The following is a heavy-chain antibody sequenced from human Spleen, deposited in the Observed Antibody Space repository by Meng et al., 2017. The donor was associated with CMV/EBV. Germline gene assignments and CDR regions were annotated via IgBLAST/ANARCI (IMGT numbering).Heavy chain of an antibody. Sequence: GRSISSGCYFWSWLRQHPGQRLECIGYIYYSGTTYYPPSLVSRLTISLATSKNQFSLKLSSVTAADTAVYYCARGATWTGYHFDYWGQGTLVTVSS. V-gene: IGHV4-31*02. CDR2: IYYSGTT. D-gene: IGHD3/OR15-3a*01. CDR3: ARGATWTGYHFDY. J-gene: IGHJ4*02. CDR1: GRSISSGCYF.